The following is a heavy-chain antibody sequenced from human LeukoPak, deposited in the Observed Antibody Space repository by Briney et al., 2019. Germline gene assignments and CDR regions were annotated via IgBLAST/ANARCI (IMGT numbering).Heavy chain of an antibody. CDR2: IYHSGST. Sequence: SETLSLTCTVSGYSISSGYYWGWIRQPPGKGLEWIGSIYHSGSTYYNPSLKSRVTISVDTSKNQFSLKLSSVTAADTAVYYCASTREYYYDSSGYYYYFDYWGQGTLVTVSS. V-gene: IGHV4-38-2*02. J-gene: IGHJ4*02. CDR3: ASTREYYYDSSGYYYYFDY. CDR1: GYSISSGYY. D-gene: IGHD3-22*01.